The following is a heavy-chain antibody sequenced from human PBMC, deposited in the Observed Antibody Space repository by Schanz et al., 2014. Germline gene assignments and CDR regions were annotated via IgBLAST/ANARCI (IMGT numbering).Heavy chain of an antibody. Sequence: VQLLESGGGLVQPGESLRLSCAASGFTFSRYGMHWVRQAPGKGLEWVAVISYDGSTKYYADSVKGRFTISRDNSKNTLYLQINSLRAEDTAVYYCASGGYCTNGVCNGGRNWFDPWGQGTLVTVSS. CDR3: ASGGYCTNGVCNGGRNWFDP. D-gene: IGHD2-8*01. CDR1: GFTFSRYG. J-gene: IGHJ5*02. V-gene: IGHV3-30*03. CDR2: ISYDGSTK.